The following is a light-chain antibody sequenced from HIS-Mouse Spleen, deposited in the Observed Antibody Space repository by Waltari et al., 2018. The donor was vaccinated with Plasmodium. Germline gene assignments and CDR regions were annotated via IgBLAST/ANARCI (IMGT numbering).Light chain of an antibody. V-gene: IGLV3-1*01. CDR2: QDS. CDR1: NLGDKY. J-gene: IGLJ2*01. CDR3: QAWDSSTVV. Sequence: SYELTQPPSVSVSPGQTARIICSGDNLGDKYACWYQQKPGQSPVLVIYQDSKRPSGIPERFSGSNSGNTATLTISGTQAMDEADYYCQAWDSSTVVFGGGTKLTVL.